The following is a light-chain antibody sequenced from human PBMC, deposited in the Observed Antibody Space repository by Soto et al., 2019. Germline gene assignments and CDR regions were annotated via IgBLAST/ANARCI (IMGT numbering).Light chain of an antibody. CDR3: QQYNSVLGT. CDR2: RAS. J-gene: IGKJ1*01. V-gene: IGKV1-5*03. CDR1: QSISSW. Sequence: DIQMTQSPSTLSASVGDRVTITCRASQSISSWLAWYQQKPGKAPKLLIYRASSLESGVPSRFSGSESGTEFTLIISSLQPDDFRTYYCQQYNSVLGTFGQGTKVEIK.